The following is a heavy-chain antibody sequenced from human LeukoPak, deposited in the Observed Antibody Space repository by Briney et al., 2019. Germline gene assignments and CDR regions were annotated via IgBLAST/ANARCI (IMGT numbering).Heavy chain of an antibody. CDR1: GFTFSSYA. Sequence: PGGSLRLSCAAPGFTFSSYAMHWVRQAPGKGLEWVAVISYDGSNKYYADSVKGRFTISRDNSKNTLYLRMNSLRAEDTAVYYCARGGPGTMIVVVIDYWGQGTLVTVSS. CDR2: ISYDGSNK. V-gene: IGHV3-30*04. CDR3: ARGGPGTMIVVVIDY. J-gene: IGHJ4*02. D-gene: IGHD3-22*01.